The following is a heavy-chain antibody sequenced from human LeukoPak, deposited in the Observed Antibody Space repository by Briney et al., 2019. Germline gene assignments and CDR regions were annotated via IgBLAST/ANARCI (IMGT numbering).Heavy chain of an antibody. CDR3: AKSGLNRFDY. J-gene: IGHJ4*02. Sequence: GGTLRLSCAASGFIYDDYDMSWVRQAPGKGLEWVSGINWNGDSTGYVDSVKGRFTISRDNVKNSLYLQMNSLRAEDTAVYYCAKSGLNRFDYWGQGTLVTVSS. D-gene: IGHD2-15*01. CDR1: GFIYDDYD. V-gene: IGHV3-20*04. CDR2: INWNGDST.